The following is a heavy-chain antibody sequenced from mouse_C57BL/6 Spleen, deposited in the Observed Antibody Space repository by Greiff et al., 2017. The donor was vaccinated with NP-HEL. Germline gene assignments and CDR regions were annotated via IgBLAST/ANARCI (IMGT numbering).Heavy chain of an antibody. CDR1: GYTFTSYW. D-gene: IGHD4-1*01. CDR3: ARKGLGGTFAY. CDR2: IDPSDSYT. Sequence: VQLQESGAELVKPGASVKLSCKASGYTFTSYWMQWVKQRPGQGLEWIGEIDPSDSYTNYNQKFKGKATLTVDTSSSTAYMQLSSLTSEDSAVYYCARKGLGGTFAYWGQGTLVTVSA. J-gene: IGHJ3*01. V-gene: IGHV1-50*01.